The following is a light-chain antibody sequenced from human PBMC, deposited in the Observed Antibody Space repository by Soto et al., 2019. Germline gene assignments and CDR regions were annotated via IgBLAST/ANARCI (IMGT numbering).Light chain of an antibody. CDR2: DAS. CDR3: QQYTNTNNPWM. J-gene: IGKJ1*01. CDR1: QSIGTW. V-gene: IGKV1-5*01. Sequence: DIQMIQSPSTLSASVGDRVTITCRASQSIGTWLAWYQQKPGKAPKLLVYDASTLQSGVASRFSGSGSGTEFTLIISGLQPDDSATYYCQQYTNTNNPWMFGQGTKVDI.